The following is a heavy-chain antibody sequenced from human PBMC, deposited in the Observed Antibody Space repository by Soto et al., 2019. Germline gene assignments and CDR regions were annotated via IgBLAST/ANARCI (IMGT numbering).Heavy chain of an antibody. CDR2: ISYDGNTK. CDR1: GFIFSGYA. D-gene: IGHD1-1*01. CDR3: AKETSANEIDY. J-gene: IGHJ4*02. Sequence: QVQLVESGGGVAQPGRSLRLSCAASGFIFSGYAMHWVRQAPGKGLEWVAVISYDGNTKYYADSVKGRFTVSRDNSKNTLYVQMNNLSAEDTAMYYCAKETSANEIDYWGQGALVTVSS. V-gene: IGHV3-30-3*01.